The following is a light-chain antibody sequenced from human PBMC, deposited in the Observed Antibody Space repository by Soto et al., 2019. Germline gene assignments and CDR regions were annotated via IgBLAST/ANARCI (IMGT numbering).Light chain of an antibody. J-gene: IGLJ2*01. CDR2: EVS. CDR3: SSYRSTNAVV. CDR1: SSDVGGYNY. Sequence: QSVLTQPASVSGSPGQSITISCTGTSSDVGGYNYVSWYQQHPGKVPKLMIYEVSNRPTGVSDRFSGSKSGNTASLTISGLQGEDEADYYCSSYRSTNAVVFGGGTKLTVL. V-gene: IGLV2-14*01.